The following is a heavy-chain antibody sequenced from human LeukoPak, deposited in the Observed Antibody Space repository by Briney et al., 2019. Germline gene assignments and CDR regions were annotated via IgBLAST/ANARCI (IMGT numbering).Heavy chain of an antibody. CDR1: GFTFSSYA. Sequence: PGGSLRLSCAASGFTFSSYAMSWVRQAPGKGLEWVSAISGSGGSTYYADSVKGRFTISRDNSKNTLYLQMNSLRAEDTAVYYCARTPPDYYYDSSGYYPDYWGQGTLVTVPS. CDR3: ARTPPDYYYDSSGYYPDY. D-gene: IGHD3-22*01. V-gene: IGHV3-23*01. CDR2: ISGSGGST. J-gene: IGHJ4*02.